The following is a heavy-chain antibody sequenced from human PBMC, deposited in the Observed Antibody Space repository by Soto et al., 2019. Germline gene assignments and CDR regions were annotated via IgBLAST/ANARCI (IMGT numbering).Heavy chain of an antibody. J-gene: IGHJ5*02. CDR3: ARDSKQWLAKGFDP. CDR1: GGTFSSYA. D-gene: IGHD6-19*01. Sequence: ASVKVSCKASGGTFSSYAISWVRQAPGQGLEWMGWISAYNGNTNYAQKLQGRVTMTTDTSTSTAYMELRSLRSDDTAVYYCARDSKQWLAKGFDPWGQGTLVTVSS. V-gene: IGHV1-18*01. CDR2: ISAYNGNT.